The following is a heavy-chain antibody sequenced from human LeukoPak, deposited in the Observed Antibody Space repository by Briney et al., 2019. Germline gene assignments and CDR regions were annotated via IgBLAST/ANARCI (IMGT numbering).Heavy chain of an antibody. CDR3: ARGLGYYDSSGA. J-gene: IGHJ5*02. CDR2: INHSGST. Sequence: PSETLSLTCAVYGGSFSGYYWSWIRQPLGKGLEWIGEINHSGSTNYNPSLKSRVTISVDTSKNQFSLKLNSVTAADTAVYYCARGLGYYDSSGAWGQGTLVTVSS. CDR1: GGSFSGYY. V-gene: IGHV4-34*01. D-gene: IGHD3-22*01.